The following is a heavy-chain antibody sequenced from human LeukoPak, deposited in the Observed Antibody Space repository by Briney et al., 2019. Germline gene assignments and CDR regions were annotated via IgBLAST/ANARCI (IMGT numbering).Heavy chain of an antibody. J-gene: IGHJ4*02. D-gene: IGHD1-26*01. CDR2: IYYSGST. Sequence: IPSETLSLTCTVSGGSNSSYYWSWIRQPPGKGLEWIGYIYYSGSTNYNPSLKSRVTISVDTSKNQFSLKLSSVTAADTAVYYCARGMEGATGYWGQGTLVTVSS. CDR3: ARGMEGATGY. CDR1: GGSNSSYY. V-gene: IGHV4-59*01.